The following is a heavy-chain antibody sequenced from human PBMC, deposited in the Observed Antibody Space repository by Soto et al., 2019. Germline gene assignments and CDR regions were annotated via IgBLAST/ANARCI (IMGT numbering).Heavy chain of an antibody. V-gene: IGHV4-34*01. Sequence: SETLSLTCAVYGGSFSGYYWSWVRQPPGKGLEWIGEINHSGSTNYNPSLKSRVTISVDTSKNQFSLKLSSVTAADTAVYYCARGRVGFDYWGQGTLVTVSS. CDR3: ARGRVGFDY. CDR2: INHSGST. J-gene: IGHJ4*02. CDR1: GGSFSGYY. D-gene: IGHD2-2*01.